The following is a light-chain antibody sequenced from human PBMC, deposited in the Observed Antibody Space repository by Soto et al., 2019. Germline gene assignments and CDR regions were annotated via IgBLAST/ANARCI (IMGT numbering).Light chain of an antibody. V-gene: IGLV3-9*01. CDR1: HIGSNN. Sequence: SYELTQPVSVSVALGQTAMITCGGNHIGSNNVHWYHQKPGQAPVLVIYRDYNRPSGIPERFSGSNSGNTATLTISRAQAGDEADYYCQVWDSSTVVFGGGTKLTVL. CDR2: RDY. CDR3: QVWDSSTVV. J-gene: IGLJ2*01.